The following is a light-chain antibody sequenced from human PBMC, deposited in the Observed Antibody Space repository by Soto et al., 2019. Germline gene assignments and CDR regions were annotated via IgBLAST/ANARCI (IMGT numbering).Light chain of an antibody. CDR2: EVS. CDR1: SSDVGSHNL. CDR3: CSYGGSRAV. Sequence: QSALTQPASVYVSPVQSITISCTGTSSDVGSHNLVSWYQQHPGQAPKLMIYEVSKRPLGVSTRFSASKSGNKASLTISGLQAEDEADYYCCSYGGSRAVFGGGTQLTVL. J-gene: IGLJ7*01. V-gene: IGLV2-23*02.